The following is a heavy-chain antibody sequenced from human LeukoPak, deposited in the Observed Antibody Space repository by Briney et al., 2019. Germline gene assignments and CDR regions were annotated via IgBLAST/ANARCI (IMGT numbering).Heavy chain of an antibody. J-gene: IGHJ4*02. CDR3: AKGYSVFDY. D-gene: IGHD4-11*01. CDR2: ISGSIGTT. Sequence: GGSLRLSCAASGFTFSNYALTWLRQAPGKGLEWVSSISGSIGTTYYADAVKGRFTISRDSSKNTVYLQMNSLRAEDTGVYFCAKGYSVFDYWGQGTLVTVSS. V-gene: IGHV3-23*01. CDR1: GFTFSNYA.